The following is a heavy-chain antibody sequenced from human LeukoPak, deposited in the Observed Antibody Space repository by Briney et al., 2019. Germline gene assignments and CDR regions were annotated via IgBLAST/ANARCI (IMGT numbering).Heavy chain of an antibody. CDR2: INWNGGST. Sequence: PGGSLRLSCAASGFTFDDYAMHWVRQAPGKGLEWVSGINWNGGSTGYADSVKGRFTISRVNSKNSLYLQMNSLRTEDTALYYCAKDLRPHADNYFDYWGQGTLVTVSS. V-gene: IGHV3-43*02. CDR3: AKDLRPHADNYFDY. CDR1: GFTFDDYA. J-gene: IGHJ4*02.